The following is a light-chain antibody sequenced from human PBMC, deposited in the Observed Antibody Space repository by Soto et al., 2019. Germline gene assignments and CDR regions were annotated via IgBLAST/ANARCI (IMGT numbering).Light chain of an antibody. J-gene: IGLJ2*01. V-gene: IGLV1-51*01. CDR2: DND. CDR1: SSNIGYDY. Sequence: QSVLTQPPSVSAAPGQTVTISCSGSSSNIGYDYVSWYQHLPGTAPKLLIYDNDKRPSGIPDRFSGSKSGTSATLGITGLQTGDEADYYCGTWDSSLSAGVFGGGTKLTVL. CDR3: GTWDSSLSAGV.